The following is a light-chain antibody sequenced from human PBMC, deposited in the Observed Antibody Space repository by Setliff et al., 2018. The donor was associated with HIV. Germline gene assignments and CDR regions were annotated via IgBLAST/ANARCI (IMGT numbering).Light chain of an antibody. Sequence: QSVLTQPPSVSGAPGQRVTISCTGSSSNIGAHYDVHWYQQLPGTAPKLLIYGHNNRPSGVPDRFSGSKSGTSASLAITGLQAEDEADYYCQSYDSSLSGYVFGTGTKVTVL. J-gene: IGLJ1*01. CDR2: GHN. CDR3: QSYDSSLSGYV. V-gene: IGLV1-40*01. CDR1: SSNIGAHYD.